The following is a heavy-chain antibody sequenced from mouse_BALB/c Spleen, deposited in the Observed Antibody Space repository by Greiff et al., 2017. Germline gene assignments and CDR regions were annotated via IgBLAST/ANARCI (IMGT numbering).Heavy chain of an antibody. Sequence: EVQLQQSGAELVKPGASVKLSCTASGFNIKDTYMHWVKQRPEQGLEWIGRIDPANGNTKYDPKFQGKATITAYTSSNTAYLQLSSLTSEDTAVYYCAREEGNYERGFDYWGQGTTLTVAS. CDR3: AREEGNYERGFDY. D-gene: IGHD2-1*01. CDR2: IDPANGNT. J-gene: IGHJ2*01. V-gene: IGHV14-3*02. CDR1: GFNIKDTY.